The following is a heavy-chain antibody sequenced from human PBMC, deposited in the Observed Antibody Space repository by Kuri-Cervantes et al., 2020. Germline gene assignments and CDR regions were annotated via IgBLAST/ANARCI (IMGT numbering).Heavy chain of an antibody. CDR2: IKQDGSEK. J-gene: IGHJ4*02. V-gene: IGHV3-7*01. Sequence: GESLKISCAASGFTFSDYYMSWIRQAPGKGLEWVANIKQDGSEKYYVDSVKDRFTISRDNAKNSLYLQMNSLRAEDTAVYYCARMGGVLWFGDHLNTYYFDYWGQGTLVTVSS. CDR3: ARMGGVLWFGDHLNTYYFDY. CDR1: GFTFSDYY. D-gene: IGHD3-10*01.